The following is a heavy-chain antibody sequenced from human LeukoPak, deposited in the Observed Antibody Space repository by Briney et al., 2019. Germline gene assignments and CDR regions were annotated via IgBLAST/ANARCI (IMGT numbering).Heavy chain of an antibody. J-gene: IGHJ3*02. CDR1: GYTFTSYD. V-gene: IGHV1-8*01. CDR3: ARENKDIVVVVAARPDAFDI. CDR2: MNPNSGNT. D-gene: IGHD2-15*01. Sequence: ASVKVSCKASGYTFTSYDINWVRQATGQGLEWMGWMNPNSGNTGYAQKFQGRVTMTRNTSISTAYMELSSLRSEDTAVYYCARENKDIVVVVAARPDAFDIWGQGTMVTVSS.